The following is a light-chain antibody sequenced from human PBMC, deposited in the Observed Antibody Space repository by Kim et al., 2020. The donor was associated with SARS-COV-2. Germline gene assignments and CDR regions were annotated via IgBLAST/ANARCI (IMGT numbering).Light chain of an antibody. Sequence: QEQSVRSSGRRYNIGDHSVIWYEQTPGTAPELVMYDNKKRPSGIPERFSGSKSAKTATLGISGVQTGDEADYYCGTWDTGTNHYVFGTGTKVTVL. CDR3: GTWDTGTNHYV. V-gene: IGLV3-21*01. CDR1: NIGDHS. J-gene: IGLJ1*01. CDR2: DNK.